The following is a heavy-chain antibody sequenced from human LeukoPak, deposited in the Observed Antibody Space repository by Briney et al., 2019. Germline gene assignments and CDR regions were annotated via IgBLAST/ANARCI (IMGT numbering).Heavy chain of an antibody. CDR1: GGSISSYY. CDR2: IYYSGST. V-gene: IGHV4-39*07. J-gene: IGHJ4*02. D-gene: IGHD1-26*01. Sequence: SETLSLTCTVSGGSISSYYWGWIRQPPGKGLEWIGSIYYSGSTYYNPSLKSRVTISVDTSKNQFSLKLSSVTAADTAVYYCARYRGSYRPIDYWGQGTLATVSS. CDR3: ARYRGSYRPIDY.